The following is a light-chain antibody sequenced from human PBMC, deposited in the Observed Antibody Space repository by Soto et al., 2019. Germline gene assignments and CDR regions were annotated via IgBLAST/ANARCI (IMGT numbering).Light chain of an antibody. CDR2: DVS. V-gene: IGLV2-14*01. Sequence: QSALTQPASVSGSPGQSITISCTGTSSDVGGYNYVSWYQQHPGKAPKFMIYDVSNRPSGVSNRFSGSKSGNTASLTISGLQAEDVADYYCSSYTPCNTRQIVFGTGTKVTVL. CDR1: SSDVGGYNY. CDR3: SSYTPCNTRQIV. J-gene: IGLJ1*01.